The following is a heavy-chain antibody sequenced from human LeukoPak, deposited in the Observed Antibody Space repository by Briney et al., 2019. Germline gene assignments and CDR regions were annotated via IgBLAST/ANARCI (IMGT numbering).Heavy chain of an antibody. J-gene: IGHJ5*02. CDR2: ISGSGGST. CDR3: AKDPELSGTDSWFDP. CDR1: GFTFSSYA. Sequence: GGSLRLSCAASGFTFSSYAMSWVRQAPGKGLEWVSAISGSGGSTYYADSVKGWFTISRDNSKNTLWLQMNSLRAEDTAVYYCAKDPELSGTDSWFDPWGQGTLVTVSS. V-gene: IGHV3-23*01. D-gene: IGHD1-20*01.